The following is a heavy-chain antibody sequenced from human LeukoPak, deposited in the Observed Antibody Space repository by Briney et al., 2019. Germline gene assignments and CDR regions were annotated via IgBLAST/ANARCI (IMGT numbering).Heavy chain of an antibody. D-gene: IGHD4-17*01. CDR3: ARAATATVTTPHARYYYYYMDV. V-gene: IGHV4-61*02. CDR2: IYTSGRT. Sequence: PSQTLSLTCTVSGGSISSGSYYWSWIRQPAGKGLEWIGRIYTSGRTNYNPSLKSRATISVDTSKNQFSLKLSSVTAADTAVYYCARAATATVTTPHARYYYYYMDVWGKGTTVTVSS. J-gene: IGHJ6*03. CDR1: GGSISSGSYY.